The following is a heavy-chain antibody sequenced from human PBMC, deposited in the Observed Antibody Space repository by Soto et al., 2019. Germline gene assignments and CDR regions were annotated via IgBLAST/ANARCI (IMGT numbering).Heavy chain of an antibody. D-gene: IGHD3-3*01. J-gene: IGHJ6*02. CDR2: IYYSGST. Sequence: SETLSLTCTVSGGSISSYYWSWIRQPPGKGLEWIGYIYYSGSTNYNPSLKSRVTISVDTSKNQFSLKLSSVTAADTTVYYCARVPYYDFWSGEYYGMDVWGQGTTVTVSS. CDR1: GGSISSYY. V-gene: IGHV4-59*01. CDR3: ARVPYYDFWSGEYYGMDV.